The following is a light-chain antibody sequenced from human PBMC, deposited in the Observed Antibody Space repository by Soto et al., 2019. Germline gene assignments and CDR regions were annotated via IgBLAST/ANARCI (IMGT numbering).Light chain of an antibody. V-gene: IGKV2-40*01. CDR2: MVS. Sequence: TPISLPVTPGEPASISCRSSPSLLDRDDGNTYLEWYVQKQGQSPQLLIYMVSYRASGVPDRFSGSGSGTDFTLKISRVEAEDVVGYYCMHRTELPITSG. J-gene: IGKJ5*01. CDR1: PSLLDRDDGNTY. CDR3: MHRTELPIT.